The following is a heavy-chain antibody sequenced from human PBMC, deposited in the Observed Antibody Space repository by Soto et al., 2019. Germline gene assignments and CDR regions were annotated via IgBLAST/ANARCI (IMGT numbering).Heavy chain of an antibody. D-gene: IGHD3-9*01. V-gene: IGHV3-48*04. Sequence: SGGSLRLSCVASGFTSSSYSMVWVRQAPGKGLEWISYIFVTSTTIYYADSVKGRFTVSRDNTQNSLFLLMNSLRAEDTAIYYCARDKDWAYDYWGQGTLVTVSS. CDR1: GFTSSSYS. J-gene: IGHJ4*02. CDR3: ARDKDWAYDY. CDR2: IFVTSTTI.